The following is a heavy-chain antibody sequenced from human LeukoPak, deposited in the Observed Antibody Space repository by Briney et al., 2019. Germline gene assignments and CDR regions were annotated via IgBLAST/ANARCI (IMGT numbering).Heavy chain of an antibody. D-gene: IGHD5-18*01. CDR2: ISYDGSNK. CDR1: GSTFSSYA. J-gene: IGHJ6*02. V-gene: IGHV3-30-3*01. Sequence: PGRSLRLSCAASGSTFSSYAMHWVRQAPGKGLKWVAVISYDGSNKYYADSVKGRFTISRDNSKNTLYLQMNSLRAEDTAVYYCARARRGYRNYYYYGMDVWGQGTTVTVSS. CDR3: ARARRGYRNYYYYGMDV.